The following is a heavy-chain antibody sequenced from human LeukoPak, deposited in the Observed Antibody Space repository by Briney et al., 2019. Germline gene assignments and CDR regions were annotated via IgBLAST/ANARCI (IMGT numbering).Heavy chain of an antibody. CDR2: ISSSGSTM. CDR3: ARVSMLVYFDY. CDR1: GFTFSSYE. Sequence: GGSLRLSCAASGFTFSSYEMNWVRQAPGKGLEWVSYISSSGSTMYYADSVKGRFTISRDNAKNSLFLLMNSLRAEDTAVYYCARVSMLVYFDYWGQGTLVTVSS. D-gene: IGHD6-13*01. V-gene: IGHV3-48*03. J-gene: IGHJ4*02.